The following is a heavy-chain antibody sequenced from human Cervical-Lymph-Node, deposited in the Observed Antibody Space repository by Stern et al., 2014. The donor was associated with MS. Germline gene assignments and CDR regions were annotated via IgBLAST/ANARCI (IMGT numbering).Heavy chain of an antibody. CDR1: GGTFSSYA. V-gene: IGHV1-69*01. Sequence: EQLVESGAEVKKPGSSVKVSCKASGGTFSSYALSWVRQAPGQGLEWMGGIIPIFGTTNYAQKFQGRVTITADESTSTAYMELSSLRSEDTAVYYCARGFGGDGYNLWNYWGQGTLVTVSS. CDR2: IIPIFGTT. D-gene: IGHD5-24*01. CDR3: ARGFGGDGYNLWNY. J-gene: IGHJ4*02.